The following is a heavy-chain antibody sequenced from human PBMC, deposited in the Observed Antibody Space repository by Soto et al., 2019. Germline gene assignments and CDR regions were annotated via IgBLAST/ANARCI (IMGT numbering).Heavy chain of an antibody. Sequence: PGGSLRLSCAASGFTFSSYGMHWVRQAPGKGLEWVAVISYDGSNKYYADSVKGRFTISRDNSKNTLYLQMNSLRAEDTAVYYCAKELCSGGSCYCFDYWGQGTLVTVSS. V-gene: IGHV3-30*18. CDR1: GFTFSSYG. J-gene: IGHJ4*02. D-gene: IGHD2-15*01. CDR2: ISYDGSNK. CDR3: AKELCSGGSCYCFDY.